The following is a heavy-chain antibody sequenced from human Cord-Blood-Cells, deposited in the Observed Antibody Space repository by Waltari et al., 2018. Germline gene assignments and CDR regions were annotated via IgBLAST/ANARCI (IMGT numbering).Heavy chain of an antibody. V-gene: IGHV1-69*01. CDR2: IIPILGTA. Sequence: QVQLVQSGAEVKTPGSSVKVSCKASGGTFSSYAISWVRQAPGKGLEWMGWIIPILGTANYAQKFQGRVTITADESTSTAYMELSSLRSEDTAVYYCARGSGELLENPFDYWGQGTLVTVSS. CDR3: ARGSGELLENPFDY. J-gene: IGHJ4*02. D-gene: IGHD3-10*01. CDR1: GGTFSSYA.